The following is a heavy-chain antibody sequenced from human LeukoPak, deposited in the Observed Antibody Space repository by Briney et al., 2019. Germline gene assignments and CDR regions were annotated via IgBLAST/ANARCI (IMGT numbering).Heavy chain of an antibody. J-gene: IGHJ6*03. CDR3: AKNGDRGAYCSGGTCYPYYYYYMDV. V-gene: IGHV3-21*01. Sequence: GGSLRLSCAASGFTFSNYNMNWVRQAPGKGLEWVSSIRSSTTYVYYADSVKGRFTISRDNAKNSLYLQMNSLRAEDTAVYYCAKNGDRGAYCSGGTCYPYYYYYMDVWGKGTTVTISS. CDR1: GFTFSNYN. D-gene: IGHD2-15*01. CDR2: IRSSTTYV.